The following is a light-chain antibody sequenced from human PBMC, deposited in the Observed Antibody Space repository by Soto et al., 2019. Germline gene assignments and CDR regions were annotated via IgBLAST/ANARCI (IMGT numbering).Light chain of an antibody. CDR3: SSYTTSSTRV. Sequence: QSALTQPASVSGYPGQSIAISCTGSSSDVGIYNYVSWYQQHPGKVPKLIIYEVTNRPSGVSNRFSGSKSGNTASLTISGLQAEDEADYYCSSYTTSSTRVFGTGTEVTVL. CDR2: EVT. J-gene: IGLJ1*01. CDR1: SSDVGIYNY. V-gene: IGLV2-14*01.